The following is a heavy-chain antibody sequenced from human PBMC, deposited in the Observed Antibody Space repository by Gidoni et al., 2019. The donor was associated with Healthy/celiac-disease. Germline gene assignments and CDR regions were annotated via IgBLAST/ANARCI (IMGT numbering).Heavy chain of an antibody. Sequence: QVQLVESGGGVVQPGRALGLSWAASGFPFSSYAMNWVRQAPGKGLEWVAVISYDGSNKYYADAVKGRFTISRDNSKNTLYLQMNSLRAEDTAVYYCARGGEVGYCSGGSCYPSDYWGQGTLVTVSS. CDR2: ISYDGSNK. D-gene: IGHD2-15*01. V-gene: IGHV3-30-3*01. CDR1: GFPFSSYA. CDR3: ARGGEVGYCSGGSCYPSDY. J-gene: IGHJ4*02.